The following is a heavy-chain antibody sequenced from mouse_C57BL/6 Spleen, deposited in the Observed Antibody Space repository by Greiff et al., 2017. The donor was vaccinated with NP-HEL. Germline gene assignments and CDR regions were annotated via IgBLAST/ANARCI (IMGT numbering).Heavy chain of an antibody. CDR1: GYAFSSYW. CDR3: AKIFYGKAMDY. D-gene: IGHD2-1*01. V-gene: IGHV1-80*01. J-gene: IGHJ4*01. Sequence: VQLQQSGPELVKPGASVKISCKASGYAFSSYWMNWVKQRPGKGLEWIGQIYPGDGDTNYNGKFKGKATLTADKSSSTAYMQLSSLTSEDSAVYFCAKIFYGKAMDYWGQGTSVTVSS. CDR2: IYPGDGDT.